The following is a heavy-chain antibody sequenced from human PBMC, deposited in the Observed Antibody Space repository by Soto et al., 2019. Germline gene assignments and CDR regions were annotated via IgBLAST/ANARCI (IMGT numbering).Heavy chain of an antibody. D-gene: IGHD1-26*01. CDR1: GGSISSGGYY. CDR2: IYYSGST. V-gene: IGHV4-31*03. J-gene: IGHJ4*02. CDR3: ARAYSGHDPRFDY. Sequence: SETLSLTCTVSGGSISSGGYYWSWIRQHPGKGLEWIGYIYYSGSTYYNPSLKSRVTISVDTSKNQFSLKLSSVTAADTAVYYCARAYSGHDPRFDYWGQGTLVTVSS.